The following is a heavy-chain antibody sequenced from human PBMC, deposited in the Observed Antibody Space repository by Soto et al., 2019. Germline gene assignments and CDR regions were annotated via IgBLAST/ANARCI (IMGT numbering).Heavy chain of an antibody. V-gene: IGHV3-21*01. CDR3: TRCPDLELRYGMDV. CDR2: ISSSSTYI. J-gene: IGHJ6*02. Sequence: PGGSLRLSCAASGFTFSSYSMNWVRQAPGKGLEWVSSISSSSTYIYYADSVKGRFTISRDNAKKSLYLQMNSLRAEDTAVYYCTRCPDLELRYGMDVWGQGTTVTVSS. D-gene: IGHD3-3*01. CDR1: GFTFSSYS.